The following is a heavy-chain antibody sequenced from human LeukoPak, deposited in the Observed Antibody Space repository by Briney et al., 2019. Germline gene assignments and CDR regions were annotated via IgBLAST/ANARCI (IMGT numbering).Heavy chain of an antibody. Sequence: PSETLSLTCTVSGYSISSGYYWGWIRQPPGKGLEWIGSIYHSGSTNYNPSLKSRVTISVDKSKNQFSLKLSSVTAADTAVYYCARFVKGYYDSSGYDHWGQGTLVTVSS. V-gene: IGHV4-38-2*02. CDR1: GYSISSGYY. D-gene: IGHD3-22*01. CDR3: ARFVKGYYDSSGYDH. J-gene: IGHJ4*02. CDR2: IYHSGST.